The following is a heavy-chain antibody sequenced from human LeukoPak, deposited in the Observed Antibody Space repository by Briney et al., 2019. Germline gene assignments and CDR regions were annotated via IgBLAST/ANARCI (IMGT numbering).Heavy chain of an antibody. Sequence: AGGSLRLSCAASGFTSSSYAMSWVRQAPGKGREWVSAISGSGGNTYYADSVKGRFTISRDNSKNTLYLQMNSLRAEDSAAYYCAKLRSGTTGNVEIWGQGTMVTVSS. CDR2: ISGSGGNT. J-gene: IGHJ3*02. CDR1: GFTSSSYA. CDR3: AKLRSGTTGNVEI. D-gene: IGHD1-26*01. V-gene: IGHV3-23*01.